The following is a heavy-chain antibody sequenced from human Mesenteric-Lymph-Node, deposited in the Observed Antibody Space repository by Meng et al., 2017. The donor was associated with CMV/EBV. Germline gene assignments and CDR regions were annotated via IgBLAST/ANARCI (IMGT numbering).Heavy chain of an antibody. J-gene: IGHJ3*02. CDR1: KLNFEFYG. Sequence: GESLKISCEVSKLNFEFYGMHWVRQAPGRGLEWVAFIRHDGTNKYYTDSVKGRFTISRDNAENSLHLQMNSLRAEDTAVYYCASYSGSNGGDAFDIWGQGTMVTVSS. CDR2: IRHDGTNK. D-gene: IGHD1-26*01. V-gene: IGHV3-30*02. CDR3: ASYSGSNGGDAFDI.